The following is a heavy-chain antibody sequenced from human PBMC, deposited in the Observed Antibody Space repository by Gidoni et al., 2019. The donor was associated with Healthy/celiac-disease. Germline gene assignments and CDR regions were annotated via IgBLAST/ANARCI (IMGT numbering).Heavy chain of an antibody. D-gene: IGHD3-22*01. CDR3: AKEMYYDSSGYTPTDY. Sequence: QVLLVESGGGLVQPGRSLRLSCAASGFTFSTYGMHWVRQAPGKGLEWVAVISYDGSNKYYADSVKGRFTISRDNSKNTLYLQMNSLRAEDTAVYYCAKEMYYDSSGYTPTDYWGQGTLVTVSS. J-gene: IGHJ4*02. V-gene: IGHV3-30*18. CDR2: ISYDGSNK. CDR1: GFTFSTYG.